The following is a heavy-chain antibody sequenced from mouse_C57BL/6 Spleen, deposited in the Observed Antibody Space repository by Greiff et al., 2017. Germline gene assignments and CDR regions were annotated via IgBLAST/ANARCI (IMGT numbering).Heavy chain of an antibody. D-gene: IGHD2-3*01. Sequence: DVKLVESEGGLVQPGSSMKLSCTASGFTFSDYYMAWVRQVPEKGLEWVANINYDGSSTYYLDSLKSRFIISRDNAKNILYLQMSSLKSEDTATYYCARGWLLRGYAMDYWGQGTSVTVAS. J-gene: IGHJ4*01. CDR2: INYDGSST. CDR1: GFTFSDYY. V-gene: IGHV5-16*01. CDR3: ARGWLLRGYAMDY.